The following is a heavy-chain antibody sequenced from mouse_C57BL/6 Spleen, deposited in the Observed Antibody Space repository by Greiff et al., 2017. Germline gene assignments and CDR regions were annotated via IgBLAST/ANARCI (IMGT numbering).Heavy chain of an antibody. CDR3: ARYYYGSSYGY. D-gene: IGHD1-1*01. CDR1: GYTFTSYW. CDR2: IHPNSGST. V-gene: IGHV1-64*01. Sequence: VQLQQPGAELVKPGASVKLSCKASGYTFTSYWMPWVKQRPGQGLEWIGMIHPNSGSTNYNEKFKSKATLTVDKSSSTAYMQLSSLTSEDSAVXYCARYYYGSSYGYWGQGTTLTVSS. J-gene: IGHJ2*01.